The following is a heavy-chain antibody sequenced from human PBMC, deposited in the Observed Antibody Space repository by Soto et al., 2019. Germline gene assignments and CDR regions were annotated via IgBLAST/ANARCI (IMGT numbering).Heavy chain of an antibody. CDR2: IIPIFGTA. CDR3: ARAHCSSTSCYRLDWFDP. J-gene: IGHJ5*02. CDR1: GGTFSSYA. Sequence: ASVKVSCKASGGTFSSYAISWVRQAPGQGLEWMGGIIPIFGTANYAQKFQGRVTITADESTSTAYMELSSLRSEDTAVYYCARAHCSSTSCYRLDWFDPWGQGTLVTVSS. V-gene: IGHV1-69*13. D-gene: IGHD2-2*01.